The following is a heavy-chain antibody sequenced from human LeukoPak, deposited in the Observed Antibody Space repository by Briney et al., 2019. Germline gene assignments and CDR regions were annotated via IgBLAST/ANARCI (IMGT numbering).Heavy chain of an antibody. Sequence: GGSLRLSCAASGFTFSSYAMSWVRQAPGKGLEWVSVISGSGGSTYSADSVKGRFTISRDNSRNTLYLQMNSLRAEDTAVYFCAKSQDGGRLFHFDYWGQGTLVTVSS. J-gene: IGHJ4*02. D-gene: IGHD1-26*01. CDR1: GFTFSSYA. CDR3: AKSQDGGRLFHFDY. CDR2: ISGSGGST. V-gene: IGHV3-23*01.